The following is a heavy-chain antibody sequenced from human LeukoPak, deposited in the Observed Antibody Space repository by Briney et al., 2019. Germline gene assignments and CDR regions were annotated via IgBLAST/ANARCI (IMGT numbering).Heavy chain of an antibody. Sequence: GGSLRLSCAASGFTVSSNYMSWVRQAPGKGLEWVSVIYSGGSTYYADSVKGRLTISRDNSKNTLYLQMNSLRAEDTAVYYCARAKAKIPYYYDSSGYYWDYWGQGTLVTVSS. J-gene: IGHJ4*02. V-gene: IGHV3-66*01. CDR3: ARAKAKIPYYYDSSGYYWDY. D-gene: IGHD3-22*01. CDR1: GFTVSSNY. CDR2: IYSGGST.